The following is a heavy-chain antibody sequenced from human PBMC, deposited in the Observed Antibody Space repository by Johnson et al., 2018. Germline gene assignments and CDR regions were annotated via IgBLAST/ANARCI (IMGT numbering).Heavy chain of an antibody. J-gene: IGHJ2*01. D-gene: IGHD6-13*01. CDR3: GVVAAGTHWYVDL. CDR2: ITSTGTTM. Sequence: QVQLVESGGGLVKPGGSLRLSCSASGFTLTDYHMSWFRQAPGKGPQWVSDITSTGTTMYYADSVKGRFTISRDNAKNSVYLQMNSLRPDETAVYSCGVVAAGTHWYVDLWGRGTLVTVSS. V-gene: IGHV3-11*04. CDR1: GFTLTDYH.